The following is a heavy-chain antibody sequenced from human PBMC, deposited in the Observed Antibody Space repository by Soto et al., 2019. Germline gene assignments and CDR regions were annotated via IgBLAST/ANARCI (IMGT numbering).Heavy chain of an antibody. V-gene: IGHV1-46*01. J-gene: IGHJ4*02. CDR3: ERVGPSMIVAATAYFDY. CDR2: IDASCDSA. CDR1: SYTFTSYG. D-gene: IGHD3-22*01. Sequence: SVKVCYKASSYTFTSYGINWVRQARGQGLEWIGVIDASCDSASYAQKFQGRVTMTRDTSTSTAYMERRSLRSEDTAVYYCERVGPSMIVAATAYFDYWGQGTLFPVSS.